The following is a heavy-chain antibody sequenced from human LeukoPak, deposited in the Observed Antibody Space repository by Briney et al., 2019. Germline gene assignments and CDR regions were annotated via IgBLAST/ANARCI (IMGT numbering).Heavy chain of an antibody. D-gene: IGHD2-2*01. CDR1: GFTFSSYG. J-gene: IGHJ4*02. Sequence: GRSLRLSCAASGFTFSSYGMHWVRQAPGKGLEWVAVISYDGSNKYYADSVKGRFTISRDNSKNTLYLQMNSLRAEDTAVYCCAKDWAMTHWGQGTLVTVSS. CDR3: AKDWAMTH. V-gene: IGHV3-30*18. CDR2: ISYDGSNK.